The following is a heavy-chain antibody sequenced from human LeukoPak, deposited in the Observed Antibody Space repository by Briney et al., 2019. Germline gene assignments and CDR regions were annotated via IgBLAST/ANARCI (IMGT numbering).Heavy chain of an antibody. CDR1: GFTVSSNY. V-gene: IGHV3-53*01. J-gene: IGHJ3*02. CDR2: IYSGGST. Sequence: GGSLRLSCAASGFTVSSNYMSWVRQAPGKGLEWVSIIYSGGSTFYADSVKGRFTISRDNSKNTLYLQMNSLRAEDTAVYYCASPRDSRAFDIWGQGTMVTVSS. D-gene: IGHD5-24*01. CDR3: ASPRDSRAFDI.